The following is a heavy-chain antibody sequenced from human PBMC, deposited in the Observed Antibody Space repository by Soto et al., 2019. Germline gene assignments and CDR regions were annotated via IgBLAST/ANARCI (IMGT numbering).Heavy chain of an antibody. J-gene: IGHJ6*03. CDR1: GFSFSSYV. Sequence: EVQLLESGGGLAQRGGSLRLSCAASGFSFSSYVMTWVRQATGKGLEWVSYGGSGGSTYYADSVKGRFTISRDNSKNTLYLQINSLRAEDTAVYYCVKFRGRAYHYYYMDVWGNGTTVTVSS. D-gene: IGHD3-16*01. V-gene: IGHV3-23*01. CDR3: VKFRGRAYHYYYMDV. CDR2: YGGSGGST.